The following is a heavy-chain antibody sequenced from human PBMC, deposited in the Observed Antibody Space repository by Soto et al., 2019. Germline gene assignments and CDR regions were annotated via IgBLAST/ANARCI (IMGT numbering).Heavy chain of an antibody. J-gene: IGHJ6*02. Sequence: PGGSLRLSCAASGFTFSSYAMSWVRQAPGKGLEWVSAISGSGGSTYYADSVKGRFTISRDNSKNTLYLQMNSLRAEDTAVYYCAKGGEPPIITIFGVVITNYYYGMDVWGQGTTVTVSS. CDR1: GFTFSSYA. CDR2: ISGSGGST. D-gene: IGHD3-3*01. CDR3: AKGGEPPIITIFGVVITNYYYGMDV. V-gene: IGHV3-23*01.